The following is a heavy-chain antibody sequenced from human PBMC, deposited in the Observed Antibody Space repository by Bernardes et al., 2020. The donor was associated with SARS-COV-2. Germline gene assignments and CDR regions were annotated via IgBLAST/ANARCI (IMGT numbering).Heavy chain of an antibody. CDR1: GFSLRPTGVR. V-gene: IGHV2-5*01. CDR3: ARTYNGDDFDW. Sequence: SGPTLVKPTQTLTLTCTFSGFSLRPTGVRVGWIRQPPGKALEWLALIYWNDDKRYSPSLKSRLTITKDTSKNQVFLKMTKMDPVDTATYYCARTYNGDDFDWWGQGTLVTVSS. CDR2: IYWNDDK. J-gene: IGHJ4*02. D-gene: IGHD3-10*01.